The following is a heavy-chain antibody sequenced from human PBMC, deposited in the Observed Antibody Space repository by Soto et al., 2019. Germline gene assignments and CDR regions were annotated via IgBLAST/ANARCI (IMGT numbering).Heavy chain of an antibody. CDR1: GGSISSYY. CDR3: ARDQNYYGSGSYLY. V-gene: IGHV4-59*12. Sequence: SETLSLTCTVSGGSISSYYWSWIRQPPGKGLEWIGYVYYSGSTNYNPSLKSRVTISVDTSKNQFSLKLSSVTAADTAVYYCARDQNYYGSGSYLYWGQGTLVTVSS. J-gene: IGHJ4*02. D-gene: IGHD3-10*01. CDR2: VYYSGST.